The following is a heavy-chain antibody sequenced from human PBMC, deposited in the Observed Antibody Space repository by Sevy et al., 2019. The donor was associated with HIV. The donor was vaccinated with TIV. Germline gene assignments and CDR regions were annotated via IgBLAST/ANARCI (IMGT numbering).Heavy chain of an antibody. CDR3: ATSRSGYFDSSGFYIY. CDR2: IYPDDSDT. CDR1: GYSFTSHW. D-gene: IGHD3-22*01. V-gene: IGHV5-51*01. J-gene: IGHJ4*02. Sequence: GESLKISCKGSGYSFTSHWIGWVRHMPGKGLEWMGIIYPDDSDTRYSPSFQGQVTFSADKSISTAYLQWSSLKASDTAMYYCATSRSGYFDSSGFYIYWGQGTLVTVSS.